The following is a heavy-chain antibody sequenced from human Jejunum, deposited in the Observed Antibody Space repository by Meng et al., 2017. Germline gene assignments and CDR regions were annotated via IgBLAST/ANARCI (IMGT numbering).Heavy chain of an antibody. J-gene: IGHJ4*02. D-gene: IGHD3-22*01. CDR1: GFTFSSFS. V-gene: IGHV3-30*01. Sequence: GESLKISCAASGFTFSSFSFHWVRQAPGKGLEWVASLSYDGRNQFHADSVKGRFSTSRDNSKSTLYLEMNSLRIDDTAVYYCARGTTFNYDSGTSPFDYWGQGALVTVSS. CDR2: LSYDGRNQ. CDR3: ARGTTFNYDSGTSPFDY.